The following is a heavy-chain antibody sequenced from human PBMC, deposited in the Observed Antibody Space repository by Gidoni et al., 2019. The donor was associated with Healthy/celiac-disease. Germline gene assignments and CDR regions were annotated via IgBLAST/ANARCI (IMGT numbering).Heavy chain of an antibody. CDR3: ARGGRYDFWSGLLAQYGMDV. J-gene: IGHJ6*02. D-gene: IGHD3-3*01. Sequence: QVQLQQCGAGLFQPSATLSLTCAVYGWSFSRFSWRWIRQPPGKALEWIGEINHCGSTNYNPSLKSRVTISVDTSKDQVSLKLSTVTAADTAVYDCARGGRYDFWSGLLAQYGMDVWGQGTTVTVSS. V-gene: IGHV4-34*01. CDR1: GWSFSRFS. CDR2: INHCGST.